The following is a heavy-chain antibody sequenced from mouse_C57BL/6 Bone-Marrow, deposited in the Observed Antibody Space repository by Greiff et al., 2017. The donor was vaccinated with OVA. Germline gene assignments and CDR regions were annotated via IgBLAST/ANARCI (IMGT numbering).Heavy chain of an antibody. CDR3: ATVITTPHWYFDV. CDR2: IHPNSGST. V-gene: IGHV1-64*01. CDR1: GYTFTSYW. J-gene: IGHJ1*03. D-gene: IGHD1-1*01. Sequence: VKLQQPGAELVKPGASVKLSCKASGYTFTSYWMHWVKQRPGQGLEWIGMIHPNSGSTNYNEKFKSKATLTVDKSSSTAYMQLSSLTSEDSAVYYCATVITTPHWYFDVWGTGTTVTVSS.